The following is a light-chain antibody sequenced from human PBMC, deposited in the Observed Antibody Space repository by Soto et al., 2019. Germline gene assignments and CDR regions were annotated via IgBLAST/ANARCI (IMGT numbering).Light chain of an antibody. V-gene: IGKV3-15*01. CDR1: QSVRNTY. J-gene: IGKJ4*01. CDR2: GVS. CDR3: QQYGDWPLT. Sequence: EIVRTQSPVTLSVSPGERATLSCRASQSVRNTYLAWYQQKPGQAPRLLISGVSTRAAGIPARFSGSGSGTEFTLTISSLQSEDFAVYYCQQYGDWPLTFGGGTKVEIK.